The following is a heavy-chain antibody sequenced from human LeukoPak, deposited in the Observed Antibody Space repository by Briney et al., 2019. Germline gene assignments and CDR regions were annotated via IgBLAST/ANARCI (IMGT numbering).Heavy chain of an antibody. J-gene: IGHJ4*02. CDR3: ARDHYGSGSYTFDY. Sequence: GESLRLSCAASGFSFSNYWFHWVRQAPGKGLEWVANIKQDGSEKYYVDSVKGRFTISRDNAKNSLYLQMNSLRAEDTAVYYCARDHYGSGSYTFDYWGQGTLVTVSS. CDR2: IKQDGSEK. D-gene: IGHD3-10*01. V-gene: IGHV3-7*03. CDR1: GFSFSNYW.